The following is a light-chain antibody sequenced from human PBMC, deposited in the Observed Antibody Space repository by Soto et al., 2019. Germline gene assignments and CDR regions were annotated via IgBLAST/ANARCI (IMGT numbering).Light chain of an antibody. V-gene: IGKV3-20*01. CDR1: QSVSSSY. Sequence: EIVLTQSPGTLSLSPGERATLSCRASQSVSSSYLAWYQQKPGHPPRLLIYAASSRATGIPDRFSGSGSGTDFTLTISRLEPEDFAVYYCQQYDNSLYTFGQGTKLEIK. J-gene: IGKJ2*01. CDR3: QQYDNSLYT. CDR2: AAS.